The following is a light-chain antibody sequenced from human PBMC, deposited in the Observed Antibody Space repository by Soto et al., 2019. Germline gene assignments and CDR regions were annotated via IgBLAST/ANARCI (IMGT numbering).Light chain of an antibody. CDR1: SSNIGAGYD. CDR2: GNS. CDR3: QSYDSSLSASV. Sequence: QSVLTQPPSVSGAPGQRVTISCTGSSSNIGAGYDVHWYQQLPGTAPKLLIYGNSNRPSGVPDRFSVSKSGTTVSLAITGLQAEDEADYFCQSYDSSLSASVFGGGTKLTVL. V-gene: IGLV1-40*01. J-gene: IGLJ2*01.